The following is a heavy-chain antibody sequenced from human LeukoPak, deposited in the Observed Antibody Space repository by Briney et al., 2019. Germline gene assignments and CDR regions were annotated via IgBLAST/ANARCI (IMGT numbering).Heavy chain of an antibody. J-gene: IGHJ3*02. Sequence: LRLSCAASGFTFSSYEMNWVRQPPGKGLEWIGEINHSGSTNYNPSLKSRVAISVDTSKNQFSLKLSSVTAADTAVYYCARQAAGITMIVVVIEGAFDIWGQGTMVTVSS. CDR1: GFTFSSYE. CDR3: ARQAAGITMIVVVIEGAFDI. V-gene: IGHV4-34*01. D-gene: IGHD3-22*01. CDR2: INHSGST.